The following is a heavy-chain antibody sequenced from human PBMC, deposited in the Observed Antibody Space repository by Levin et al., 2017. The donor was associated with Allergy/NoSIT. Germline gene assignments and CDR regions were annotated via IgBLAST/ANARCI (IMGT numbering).Heavy chain of an antibody. V-gene: IGHV3-7*01. CDR3: ASSYHGYF. CDR2: IKEDGTEK. J-gene: IGHJ4*02. CDR1: GFSFSNYW. Sequence: GESLKISCAASGFSFSNYWMCWVRQAPGKGLEWVANIKEDGTEKHYVDSVKGRFTISRDNAKDSLYLQLNSLRVEDTAVYYCASSYHGYFWGQGTLVTVSS. D-gene: IGHD1-26*01.